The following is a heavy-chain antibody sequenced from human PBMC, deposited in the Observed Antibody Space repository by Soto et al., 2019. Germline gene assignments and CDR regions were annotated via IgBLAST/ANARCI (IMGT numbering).Heavy chain of an antibody. CDR2: YYSSGSP. J-gene: IGHJ6*02. CDR3: ARQGFGVLHGLVDV. Sequence: LSLTCTVSGGSLSGYYWSWIRQPPGKGLEWIGDYYSSGSPHHNPSLKNRVSISEDRSKNEFSLKLSSVTAADTAIYYCARQGFGVLHGLVDVWGQGTTVTVSS. CDR1: GGSLSGYY. D-gene: IGHD3-10*01. V-gene: IGHV4-59*01.